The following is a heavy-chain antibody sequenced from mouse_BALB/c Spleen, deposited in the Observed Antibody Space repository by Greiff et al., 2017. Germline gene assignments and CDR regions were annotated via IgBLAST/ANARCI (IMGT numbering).Heavy chain of an antibody. J-gene: IGHJ4*01. V-gene: IGHV1-67*01. CDR3: ARHYGNNEDAMDY. D-gene: IGHD2-1*01. CDR1: GYTFTDYA. CDR2: ISTYYGNT. Sequence: VQLKESGPELVRPGVSVKISCTGSGYTFTDYAMHWVQQSHAKSLEWIGVISTYYGNTNYTQKFKGKVTMTVDKSSSTAYMELARLTSEDSAIYYCARHYGNNEDAMDYWGQGTPVTVSS.